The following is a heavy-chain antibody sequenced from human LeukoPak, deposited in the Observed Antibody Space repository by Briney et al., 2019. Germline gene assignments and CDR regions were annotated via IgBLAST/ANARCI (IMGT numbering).Heavy chain of an antibody. J-gene: IGHJ5*02. Sequence: GGFLRLSCAASGFTFSGYYMAWIRQAPGKGLEWVSYIGNIATTIHYADSVKGRFTISRDNAKNSLSLQMNSLRVEDTAVYYCARMEIVIEPAADSWFDPWGQGTLVTVAS. CDR2: IGNIATTI. D-gene: IGHD2-2*03. CDR1: GFTFSGYY. CDR3: ARMEIVIEPAADSWFDP. V-gene: IGHV3-11*01.